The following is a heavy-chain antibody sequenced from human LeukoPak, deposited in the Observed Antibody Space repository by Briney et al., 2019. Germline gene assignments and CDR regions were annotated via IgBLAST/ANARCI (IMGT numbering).Heavy chain of an antibody. CDR3: ARESVAGPFDY. CDR1: GYTFTNYA. CDR2: INAGNGNT. D-gene: IGHD6-19*01. J-gene: IGHJ4*02. V-gene: IGHV1-3*01. Sequence: RRASVTVSCKASGYTFTNYAMHWVRQAPGQRLEWMGWINAGNGNTKYSQKFQGRVTITRDTSASTAYMELSSLRSEDTAVYYCARESVAGPFDYWGQGTLVTVSS.